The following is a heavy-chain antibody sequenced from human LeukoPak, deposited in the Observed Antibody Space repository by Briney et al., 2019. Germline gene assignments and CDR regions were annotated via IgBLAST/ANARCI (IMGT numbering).Heavy chain of an antibody. D-gene: IGHD2-21*01. CDR2: ISFDETKK. CDR1: GFSFSKYA. Sequence: PGGSLRLSCAASGFSFSKYAMHWVRQAPGKGLEWVAVISFDETKKYYADSVKGRFTISRDNSNNTLFLQMNSVKTEDTAVYFCARMKVIKGASLDYWGQRSLVTVSS. CDR3: ARMKVIKGASLDY. J-gene: IGHJ4*02. V-gene: IGHV3-30-3*01.